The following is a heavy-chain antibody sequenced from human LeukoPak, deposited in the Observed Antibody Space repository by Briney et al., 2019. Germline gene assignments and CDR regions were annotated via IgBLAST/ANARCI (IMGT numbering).Heavy chain of an antibody. CDR3: ARGLPILTSSGNWFDP. D-gene: IGHD6-19*01. J-gene: IGHJ5*02. CDR1: GGSISSYY. V-gene: IGHV4-59*01. Sequence: SETLSLTCTVSGGSISSYYWSWIRQPPGKGLEWIGYIYYSGSTNYNPSLESRVTISVDTSKNQFSLKLSSVTAADTAVYYCARGLPILTSSGNWFDPWGQGTLVTVSS. CDR2: IYYSGST.